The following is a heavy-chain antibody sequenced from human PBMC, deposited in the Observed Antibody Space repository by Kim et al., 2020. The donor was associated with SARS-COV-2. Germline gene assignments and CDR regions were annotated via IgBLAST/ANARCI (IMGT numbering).Heavy chain of an antibody. D-gene: IGHD6-6*01. CDR1: GGSFSGYY. Sequence: SETLSLTCAVYGGSFSGYYWSWIRQPPGKGLEWIGEINHSGSTNYNPSLKSRVTISVDTSKNQFSLKLSSMTAADTAVYYCARWGWAARARGNFDYWGQGTLVTVSS. V-gene: IGHV4-34*01. J-gene: IGHJ4*02. CDR3: ARWGWAARARGNFDY. CDR2: INHSGST.